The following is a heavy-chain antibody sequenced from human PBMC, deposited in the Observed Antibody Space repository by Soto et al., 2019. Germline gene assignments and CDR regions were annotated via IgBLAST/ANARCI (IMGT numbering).Heavy chain of an antibody. D-gene: IGHD2-2*01. CDR3: ARDEGYCSSTSCYDPYYYYGMDV. Sequence: GGSLRLSCAASGFIFSSYDVHWVRQAPGKGLEWVSVITTTGDTYYAASVKGRFTISRDNAKNSLYLLMNSLRAEDAAVYYCARDEGYCSSTSCYDPYYYYGMDVWGQGTTVTVSS. CDR1: GFIFSSYD. J-gene: IGHJ6*02. CDR2: ITTTGDT. V-gene: IGHV3-13*01.